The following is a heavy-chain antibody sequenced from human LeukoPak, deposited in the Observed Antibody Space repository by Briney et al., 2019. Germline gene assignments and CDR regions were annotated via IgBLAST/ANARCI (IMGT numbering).Heavy chain of an antibody. CDR1: GFTFSSCG. V-gene: IGHV3-21*01. D-gene: IGHD1-14*01. CDR2: IGPTGTDR. CDR3: ATETIGRHYDY. J-gene: IGHJ4*02. Sequence: GGSLRLSCAASGFTFSSCGFNWVRQAPGKGLEWVSSIGPTGTDRYYADSVRGRFTISRDNAKNSMYLQMDSLRDEDTAVYYCATETIGRHYDYWGQGALLTVSP.